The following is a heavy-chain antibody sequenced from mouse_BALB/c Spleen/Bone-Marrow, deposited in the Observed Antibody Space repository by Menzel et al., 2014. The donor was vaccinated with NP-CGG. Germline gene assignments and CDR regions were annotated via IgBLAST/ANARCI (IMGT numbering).Heavy chain of an antibody. CDR3: ANYYYGSSLFAY. Sequence: VHLQQPGAELVKPGASVKLSCTASGFNIKDTYMHWVKQRPEQGLEWIGRIDPANGNTKYDPKFQGKATITADTSSNTAYLQLSGLTSEDTAVYYCANYYYGSSLFAYWGQGTLVTVSA. D-gene: IGHD1-1*01. J-gene: IGHJ3*01. V-gene: IGHV14-3*02. CDR2: IDPANGNT. CDR1: GFNIKDTY.